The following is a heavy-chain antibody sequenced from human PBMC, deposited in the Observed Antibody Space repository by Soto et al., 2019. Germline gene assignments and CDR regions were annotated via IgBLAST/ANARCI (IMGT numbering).Heavy chain of an antibody. CDR1: GFNVTTNY. CDR3: ARQSTGYSVEVDY. D-gene: IGHD6-13*01. Sequence: GGSLRLSCAASGFNVTTNYVIWVRQAPGKALEWVSALYSGGNPYYADSLRGRLSVSSDASKNTVDLQIDSLTTDDTAVYYCARQSTGYSVEVDYWGQGTLVTVSS. J-gene: IGHJ4*02. V-gene: IGHV3-66*04. CDR2: LYSGGNP.